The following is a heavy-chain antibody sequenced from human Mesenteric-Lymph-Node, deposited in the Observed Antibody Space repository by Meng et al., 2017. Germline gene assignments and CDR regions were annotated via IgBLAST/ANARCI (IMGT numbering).Heavy chain of an antibody. D-gene: IGHD3-22*01. CDR2: IRGSGGST. Sequence: EVQLLESGGGLVQPGGSLRLSCAASGFTFSSYAMRWVRQAPGKGLEWVSTIRGSGGSTFYTDSVKGRFTISRDNSKNTLYLQMNSLRAEDTAVYYCARQGNYDSIGSLDYWGQGTLVTVSS. CDR3: ARQGNYDSIGSLDY. CDR1: GFTFSSYA. V-gene: IGHV3-23*01. J-gene: IGHJ4*02.